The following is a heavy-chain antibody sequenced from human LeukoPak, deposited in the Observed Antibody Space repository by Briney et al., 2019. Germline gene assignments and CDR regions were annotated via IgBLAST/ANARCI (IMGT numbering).Heavy chain of an antibody. CDR2: IIPIFGTA. D-gene: IGHD3-10*01. CDR1: GGTFSSYA. Sequence: ASVKVSCKASGGTFSSYAISWVRQAPGQGLEWMGGIIPIFGTANYAQKFQGRVTITADESTSTAYMELSSLRSEDTTVYYCARYGSGSYYTNYYYYMDVWGKGTTVTVSS. V-gene: IGHV1-69*01. J-gene: IGHJ6*03. CDR3: ARYGSGSYYTNYYYYMDV.